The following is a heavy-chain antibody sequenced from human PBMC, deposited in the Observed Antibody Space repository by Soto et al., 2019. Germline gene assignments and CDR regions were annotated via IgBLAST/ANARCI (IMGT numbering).Heavy chain of an antibody. D-gene: IGHD5-18*01. V-gene: IGHV3-48*03. J-gene: IGHJ6*02. Sequence: PGGSLSLSLQASVFPLNNYEMNWVRQAPGRGLEWLSYISSSSTTIYYADSVKGRFTISRDNAKNSLYLQMNSLRAGDTAVYFCAGSGYRFYYDGMDVWGQGTTVNVSS. CDR2: ISSSSTTI. CDR3: AGSGYRFYYDGMDV. CDR1: VFPLNNYE.